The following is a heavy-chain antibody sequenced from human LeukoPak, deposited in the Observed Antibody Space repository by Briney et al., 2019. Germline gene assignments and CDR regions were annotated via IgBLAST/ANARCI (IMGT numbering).Heavy chain of an antibody. D-gene: IGHD6-19*01. CDR2: IYYSGST. V-gene: IGHV4-59*01. J-gene: IGHJ6*02. Sequence: SETLSLTCTVSGGSISSYYWSWIRQPPGKGLEWIGYIYYSGSTNYSPSLKSRVTISVDTSKNQFSLKLSSVTAADTAVYYCAREGYLGGGWHNAYYGMDVWGQGTTVTVSS. CDR1: GGSISSYY. CDR3: AREGYLGGGWHNAYYGMDV.